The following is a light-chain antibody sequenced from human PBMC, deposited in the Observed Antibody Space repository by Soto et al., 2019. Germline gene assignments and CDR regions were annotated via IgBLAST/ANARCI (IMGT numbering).Light chain of an antibody. CDR2: GAF. J-gene: IGKJ4*01. CDR1: QSVSSSY. V-gene: IGKV3-20*01. CDR3: QQYGSSVT. Sequence: EIVLTQSPGTLSLSPGERATLSCRASQSVSSSYLAWYQQKPGQAPRLLIYGAFSRATGIPDRFSGSGSGTDFTLTISRLEPEDVAVYYCQQYGSSVTFGGGTKVDIK.